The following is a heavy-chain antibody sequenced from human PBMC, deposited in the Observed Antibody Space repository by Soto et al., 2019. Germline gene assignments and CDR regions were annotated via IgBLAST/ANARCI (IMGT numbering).Heavy chain of an antibody. CDR3: ARGTMLRGPGYYYALDV. CDR2: IYNSGSS. CDR1: GDSISRNGFF. D-gene: IGHD3-10*01. J-gene: IGHJ6*02. Sequence: QVQLQESGPGLVKPSQTLSLTCTVSGDSISRNGFFWTWIRQHPGKGLERIGYIYNSGSSYYNPALRSRVIISVDTSKNHFALNLTAVTAADTAVSYCARGTMLRGPGYYYALDVWGQGDTVSVSS. V-gene: IGHV4-31*03.